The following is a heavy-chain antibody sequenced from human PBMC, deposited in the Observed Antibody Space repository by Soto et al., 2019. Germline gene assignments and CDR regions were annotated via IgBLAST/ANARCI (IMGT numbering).Heavy chain of an antibody. J-gene: IGHJ6*02. D-gene: IGHD4-17*01. V-gene: IGHV4-4*02. CDR3: ARVIGAGYGDYPAEIAPDYYYYYGMDV. CDR2: IYHSGST. Sequence: QVQLQESGPGLVKPSGTLSLTCAVSGGSISSSNWWSWVRQPPGKGLEWIGEIYHSGSTNYNPSLKRRVTISVDKSKNQFSLKLSSVTAADTAVYYCARVIGAGYGDYPAEIAPDYYYYYGMDVWGQGTTVTVSS. CDR1: GGSISSSNW.